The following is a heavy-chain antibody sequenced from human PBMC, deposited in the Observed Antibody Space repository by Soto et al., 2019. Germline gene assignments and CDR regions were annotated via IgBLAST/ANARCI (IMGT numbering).Heavy chain of an antibody. Sequence: QVQLVQSGAEVKKPGSSVKVSCKASGGTFSSYTISWVRQAPGQGLEWMGRIIPILGIANYAQKFHGRVTITADKSTSTAYMELSSLRSEDTAVYYCARPITYYYDSSGHAFDIWGQGTMVTVSS. D-gene: IGHD3-22*01. CDR1: GGTFSSYT. CDR3: ARPITYYYDSSGHAFDI. CDR2: IIPILGIA. V-gene: IGHV1-69*02. J-gene: IGHJ3*02.